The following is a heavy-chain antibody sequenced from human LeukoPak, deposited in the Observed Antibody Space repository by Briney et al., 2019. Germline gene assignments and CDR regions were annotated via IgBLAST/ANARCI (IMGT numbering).Heavy chain of an antibody. CDR3: ARGRSLGYNWPLLKVYYFDY. CDR1: GFTFSNYV. CDR2: IRYDGSSK. Sequence: PGGSLRLSCAASGFTFSNYVIHWVRQPPGKGLEWVSLIRYDGSSKYYADSVRGRFTISRDNSKNTLYLQMNSLRAEDTAVYYCARGRSLGYNWPLLKVYYFDYWGQGTLVTVSS. J-gene: IGHJ4*02. V-gene: IGHV3-30*02. D-gene: IGHD1-20*01.